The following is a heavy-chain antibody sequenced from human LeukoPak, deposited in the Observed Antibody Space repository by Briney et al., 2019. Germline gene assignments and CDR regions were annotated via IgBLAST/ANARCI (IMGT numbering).Heavy chain of an antibody. V-gene: IGHV4-59*13. CDR1: GGSISSYY. Sequence: SETLSLTCTVSGGSISSYYWSWIRQPPGKGLEWIGYIYYSGSTNYNPSLKSRVTISVDTSKNQFSLKLSSVTAADTAVYYCARALRYFDWLSDYWGQGTLVTVSS. CDR2: IYYSGST. CDR3: ARALRYFDWLSDY. D-gene: IGHD3-9*01. J-gene: IGHJ4*02.